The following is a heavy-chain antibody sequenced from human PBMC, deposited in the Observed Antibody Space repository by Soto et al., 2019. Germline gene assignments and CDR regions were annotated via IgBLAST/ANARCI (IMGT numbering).Heavy chain of an antibody. CDR2: IHYSGST. V-gene: IGHV4-39*01. Sequence: QLQLQESGPGLVKPSETLSLTCTVSGGSISSNFYYWGWIRQPPGQGLEWIGYIHYSGSTYYDSSVQSRVTISIDTSKTQFSLKLSSVTATDAAVYDCASQHYYDSSGYYVVYWGQGTLVTVSS. CDR1: GGSISSNFYY. CDR3: ASQHYYDSSGYYVVY. D-gene: IGHD3-22*01. J-gene: IGHJ4*02.